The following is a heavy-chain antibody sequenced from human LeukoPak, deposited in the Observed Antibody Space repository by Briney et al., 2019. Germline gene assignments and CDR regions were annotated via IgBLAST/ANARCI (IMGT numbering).Heavy chain of an antibody. Sequence: SETLCLTPTLSGDSIGSSNNYWACVRHPPRNGLELLGSIYSGSPYYNPSPKSRVTISVDTSRNQFSLNLYSVTAADTATYYCARRGITYSSSFFAYWGQGTLVTVSS. D-gene: IGHD6-13*01. CDR3: ARRGITYSSSFFAY. CDR2: IYSGSP. CDR1: GDSIGSSNNY. J-gene: IGHJ4*02. V-gene: IGHV4-39*01.